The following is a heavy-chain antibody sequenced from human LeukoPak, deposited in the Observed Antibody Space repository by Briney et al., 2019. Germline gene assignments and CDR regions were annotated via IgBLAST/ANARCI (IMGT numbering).Heavy chain of an antibody. V-gene: IGHV4-30-4*08. CDR3: ARGPGGYDFWSITGAFDI. CDR1: GGSISSGDYY. D-gene: IGHD3-3*01. J-gene: IGHJ3*02. Sequence: SQTLSLTXTVSGGSISSGDYYWSWIRQPPGKGLEWIGYIYYSGSTYYNPSLKSRVTISVDTSKNQFSLKLSSVTAADTAVYYCARGPGGYDFWSITGAFDIWGQGTMVTVSS. CDR2: IYYSGST.